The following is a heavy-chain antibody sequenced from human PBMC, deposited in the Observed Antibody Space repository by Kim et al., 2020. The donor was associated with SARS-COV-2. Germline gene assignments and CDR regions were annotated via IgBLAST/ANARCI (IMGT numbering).Heavy chain of an antibody. CDR1: GFTFSSYS. CDR3: ARAGIAAAGTRYYGMDV. J-gene: IGHJ6*02. V-gene: IGHV3-21*01. CDR2: ISSSSSYI. Sequence: GGSLRLSCAASGFTFSSYSMNWVRQAPGKGLEWVSSISSSSSYIYYADSVKGRFTISRDNAKNSLYLQMNSLRAEDTAVYYCARAGIAAAGTRYYGMDVWGQGTTVTVSS. D-gene: IGHD6-13*01.